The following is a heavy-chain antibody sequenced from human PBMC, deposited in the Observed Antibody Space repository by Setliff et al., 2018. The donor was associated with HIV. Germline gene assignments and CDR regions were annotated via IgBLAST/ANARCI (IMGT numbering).Heavy chain of an antibody. D-gene: IGHD3-10*01. CDR2: IITIFGKG. Sequence: SVKVSCKASGGTFSSYAINWVRQAPGQGLEWMGGIITIFGKGNYAQKFQGRVTITADAATPTAYLELNSLTSEDTAIYYCATGSAGGNYYFDYWGQGTLVTVSS. V-gene: IGHV1-69*13. J-gene: IGHJ4*02. CDR3: ATGSAGGNYYFDY. CDR1: GGTFSSYA.